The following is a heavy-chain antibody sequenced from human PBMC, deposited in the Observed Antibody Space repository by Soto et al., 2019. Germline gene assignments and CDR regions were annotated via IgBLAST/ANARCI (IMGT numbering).Heavy chain of an antibody. V-gene: IGHV4-59*01. CDR1: GGSISSYY. Sequence: SETLSLTCTVSGGSISSYYWSWIRQPPGKGLEWIGYIYYSGSTNYNPSLKSRVTISVDTSKNQFSLKLSSVTAADTAVYYCAANRYYDSSGYISPIDYWGQGTLVTVSS. D-gene: IGHD3-22*01. J-gene: IGHJ4*02. CDR2: IYYSGST. CDR3: AANRYYDSSGYISPIDY.